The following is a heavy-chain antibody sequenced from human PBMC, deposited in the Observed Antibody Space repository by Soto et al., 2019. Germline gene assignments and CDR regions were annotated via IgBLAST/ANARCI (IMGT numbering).Heavy chain of an antibody. CDR2: ISYDGSNK. CDR3: AKDQFAYYYDSSGYLGLDY. D-gene: IGHD3-22*01. V-gene: IGHV3-30*18. Sequence: PGGSLRLSCAASGFTFSSYGMHWVRQAPGKGLEWVAVISYDGSNKYYADSVKGRFTISRDNSKNTLYLQMNSLRAEDTAVYYCAKDQFAYYYDSSGYLGLDYWGQGTLVTVSS. CDR1: GFTFSSYG. J-gene: IGHJ4*02.